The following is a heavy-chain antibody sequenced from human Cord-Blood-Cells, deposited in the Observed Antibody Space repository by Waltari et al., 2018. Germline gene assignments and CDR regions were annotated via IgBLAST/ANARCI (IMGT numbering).Heavy chain of an antibody. CDR1: GFTFSSNA. V-gene: IGHV3-23*01. J-gene: IGHJ4*02. Sequence: EVQLLESGGGLVQPGGSVRLSGAASGFTFSSNAMSWVRQAPGKGLEWVSAISGSGGSTYYADSVKGRFTISRDNSKNTLYLQMNSLRAEDTAVYYCAKEFTMVRGVIDYWGQGTLVTVSS. D-gene: IGHD3-10*01. CDR2: ISGSGGST. CDR3: AKEFTMVRGVIDY.